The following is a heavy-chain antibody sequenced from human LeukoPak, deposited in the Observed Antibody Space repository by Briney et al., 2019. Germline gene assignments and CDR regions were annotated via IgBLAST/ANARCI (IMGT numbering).Heavy chain of an antibody. CDR3: ARVTLGFDSRTYYPTTFDY. CDR1: GFIFSNDA. J-gene: IGHJ4*02. CDR2: IYTGGSS. V-gene: IGHV3-53*01. D-gene: IGHD3-22*01. Sequence: GGSLRLSCAASGFIFSNDAMHWVRQAPGKGLEWVSLIYTGGSSYYADSVKGRFTISRDTSINTLYLQMNSLRVEDAAVYYCARVTLGFDSRTYYPTTFDYWGQGTQVTVSS.